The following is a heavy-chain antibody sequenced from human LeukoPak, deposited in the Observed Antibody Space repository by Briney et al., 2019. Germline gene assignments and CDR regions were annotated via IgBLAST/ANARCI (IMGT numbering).Heavy chain of an antibody. J-gene: IGHJ3*02. Sequence: SETLSLTCAVSGGSISSSNWWSWVRQPPGKGLEWIGEIYHSGSTNYNPSLKSRVTISVDKSKNQFSLKLSSVTAADTAVYYCARDLYSSGDVFDIWGQGTMVTVSS. D-gene: IGHD3-22*01. CDR3: ARDLYSSGDVFDI. V-gene: IGHV4-4*02. CDR2: IYHSGST. CDR1: GGSISSSNW.